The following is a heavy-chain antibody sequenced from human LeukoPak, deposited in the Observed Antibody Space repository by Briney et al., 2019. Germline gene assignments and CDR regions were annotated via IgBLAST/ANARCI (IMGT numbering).Heavy chain of an antibody. CDR3: AKASVIIAAGTAEDY. CDR1: GFTFSSYA. Sequence: GGSLRLSCAASGFTFSSYAMSWVRQAPGKGLEWVSAISGSGGSTYYADSVKGRFTISRDNSKNTLYLQMNSLRAEDTVVYYCAKASVIIAAGTAEDYWGQGTLVTVSS. V-gene: IGHV3-23*01. CDR2: ISGSGGST. J-gene: IGHJ4*02. D-gene: IGHD6-13*01.